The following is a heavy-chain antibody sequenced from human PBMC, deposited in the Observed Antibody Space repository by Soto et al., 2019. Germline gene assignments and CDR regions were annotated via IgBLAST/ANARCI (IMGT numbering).Heavy chain of an antibody. CDR3: ARNPLDYVWGSPIEPSLYYGMDV. V-gene: IGHV4-59*01. CDR1: GGSISSYY. D-gene: IGHD3-16*01. CDR2: IYYSGST. J-gene: IGHJ6*02. Sequence: QVQLQESGPGLVKPSETLSLTCTVSGGSISSYYWSWIRQPPGKGLEWIGYIYYSGSTNYNPSLKSRVTISVDTSKNQFSLKLSSVTAADTAVYYCARNPLDYVWGSPIEPSLYYGMDVWGQGTTVTVSS.